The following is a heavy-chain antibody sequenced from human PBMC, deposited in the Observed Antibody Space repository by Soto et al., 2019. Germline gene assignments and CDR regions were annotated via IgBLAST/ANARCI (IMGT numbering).Heavy chain of an antibody. V-gene: IGHV3-23*01. CDR2: ISGSGGST. J-gene: IGHJ5*02. CDR3: AKGQSTYYDFWSRYYDWFDP. Sequence: GGSLRLSCAASGFTLSNYAMSWARQAPGKGLEWISTISGSGGSTYYADSVKGRFTISRDNSKNTLYLQMNSLRAEDTAVYYCAKGQSTYYDFWSRYYDWFDPWGQGTLVTVSS. D-gene: IGHD3-3*01. CDR1: GFTLSNYA.